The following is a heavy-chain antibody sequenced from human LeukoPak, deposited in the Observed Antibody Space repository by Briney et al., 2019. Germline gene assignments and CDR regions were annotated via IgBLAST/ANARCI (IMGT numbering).Heavy chain of an antibody. J-gene: IGHJ4*02. V-gene: IGHV3-49*03. CDR3: TRSESGTYKGGFDF. D-gene: IGHD1-26*01. CDR1: GFTFSDYS. CDR2: IRSKTYGGTG. Sequence: GGSLRLSCAASGFTFSDYSMKWIRQAPGKGLEWVGFIRSKTYGGTGEYAASVKGRFTISRDDSKSIAHLQMNSLKTEDTAVYYCTRSESGTYKGGFDFWGQGTLVTVSS.